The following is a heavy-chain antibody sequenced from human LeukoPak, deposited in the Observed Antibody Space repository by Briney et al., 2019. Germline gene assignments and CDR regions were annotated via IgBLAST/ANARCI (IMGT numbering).Heavy chain of an antibody. CDR2: MYYSGST. CDR3: ARPYYYDSRIDP. V-gene: IGHV4-30-4*01. Sequence: SQTLSLTCTVSGGSITSGDYYWSWIRQPPGKGLEWIVYMYYSGSTYYNPSLKSRVTMSADTSKNQFSLKLSSVTAADTAVYYCARPYYYDSRIDPWGQGTLVTVPS. J-gene: IGHJ5*02. D-gene: IGHD3-22*01. CDR1: GGSITSGDYY.